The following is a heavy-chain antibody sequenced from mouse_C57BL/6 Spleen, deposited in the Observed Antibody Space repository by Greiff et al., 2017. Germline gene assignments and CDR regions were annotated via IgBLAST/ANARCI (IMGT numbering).Heavy chain of an antibody. CDR3: ARRGDSKRAYAMDY. D-gene: IGHD2-5*01. CDR2: IYPGDGDT. Sequence: VQLKESGPELVKPGASVKISCKASGYAFSSSWMNWVKQRPGKGLEWIGRIYPGDGDTNYNGKFKGKATLTADKSSSTAYMQLSSLTSEDSAVYFCARRGDSKRAYAMDYWGQGTSVTVSS. V-gene: IGHV1-82*01. J-gene: IGHJ4*01. CDR1: GYAFSSSW.